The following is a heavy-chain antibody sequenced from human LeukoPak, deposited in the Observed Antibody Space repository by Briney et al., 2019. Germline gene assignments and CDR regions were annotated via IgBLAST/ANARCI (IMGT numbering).Heavy chain of an antibody. Sequence: PGGSLRLSCVASGFTFSSYSMNWVRQAPGKGLEWVSYISSSSDSIYYADSVKGRFTISRDNSKNTLYLQMNSLRAEDTAVYYCAKDQRGFDPWGQGTLVTVSS. J-gene: IGHJ5*02. CDR2: ISSSSDSI. CDR1: GFTFSSYS. CDR3: AKDQRGFDP. V-gene: IGHV3-48*01.